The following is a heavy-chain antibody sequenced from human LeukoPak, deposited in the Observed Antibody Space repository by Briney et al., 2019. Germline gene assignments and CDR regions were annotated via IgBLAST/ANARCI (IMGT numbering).Heavy chain of an antibody. D-gene: IGHD6-13*01. CDR3: ARDESAAAGLPTQTDWFDP. Sequence: PSETLSLTCTVSGGSISSYYWSWIRQPAGKGLEWIGRIYTGGSTNYNPSLKSRVTMSVDTSKNQFSLKLSSVTAADTAVYYCARDESAAAGLPTQTDWFDPWGQGTLVTVSS. J-gene: IGHJ5*02. CDR2: IYTGGST. CDR1: GGSISSYY. V-gene: IGHV4-4*07.